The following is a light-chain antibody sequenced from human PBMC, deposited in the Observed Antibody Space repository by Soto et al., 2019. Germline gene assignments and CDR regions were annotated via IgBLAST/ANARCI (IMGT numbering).Light chain of an antibody. CDR2: WAS. J-gene: IGKJ1*01. V-gene: IGKV4-1*01. CDR3: QQYYSTPPLT. Sequence: DIVMTQSPDSLAVSLGERATINCKSSQSVLYSSNNKNYLAWYQQKPGQPPKLLIYWASTRESGVPDRFSGSGYGTDFTLTISSLQAEYVAVYYCQQYYSTPPLTFGQGTKVEIK. CDR1: QSVLYSSNNKNY.